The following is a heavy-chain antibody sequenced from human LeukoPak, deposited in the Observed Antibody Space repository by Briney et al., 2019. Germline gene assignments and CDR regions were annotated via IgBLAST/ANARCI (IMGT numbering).Heavy chain of an antibody. Sequence: PGGSLRLSCAASGFTFSYYAMNWVRQAPGKGLEWVSGTGSGGSTYYADSVKGRFTISRDNSKNTLYLQMNSLIAGDTAVYFCAKDLLRSSLADIQGDWGQGTLVTVSS. V-gene: IGHV3-23*01. CDR1: GFTFSYYA. J-gene: IGHJ4*02. CDR2: TGSGGST. D-gene: IGHD2-21*02. CDR3: AKDLLRSSLADIQGD.